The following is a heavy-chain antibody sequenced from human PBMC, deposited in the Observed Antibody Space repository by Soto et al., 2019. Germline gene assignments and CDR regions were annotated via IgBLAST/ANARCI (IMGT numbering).Heavy chain of an antibody. Sequence: ELQLVESGGGLVKPGGSLRLSCAVSGFNFSSYSMNWVRQAPGKGLEWVASISGKSSYIYYADSVRGRFTISRDNAKKSLYLQMDGLRAEDTAVYYCARGGSSNWNYGDYRGQGTLVTVSS. CDR2: ISGKSSYI. V-gene: IGHV3-21*02. D-gene: IGHD1-7*01. CDR1: GFNFSSYS. J-gene: IGHJ4*02. CDR3: ARGGSSNWNYGDY.